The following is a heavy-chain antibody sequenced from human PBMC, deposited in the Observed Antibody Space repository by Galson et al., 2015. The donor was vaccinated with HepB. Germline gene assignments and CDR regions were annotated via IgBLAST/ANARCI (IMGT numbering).Heavy chain of an antibody. J-gene: IGHJ4*02. CDR1: GFTVSSNY. Sequence: SLRLSCAASGFTVSSNYMSWVRQAPGKGLEWVSVIYSGGSTYYADSVKGRFTISRDNSKNTLYLQMNSLRAEDTAVYYCASVPRWFGEIYWGQGTLVTVSS. CDR3: ASVPRWFGEIY. D-gene: IGHD3-10*01. CDR2: IYSGGST. V-gene: IGHV3-53*01.